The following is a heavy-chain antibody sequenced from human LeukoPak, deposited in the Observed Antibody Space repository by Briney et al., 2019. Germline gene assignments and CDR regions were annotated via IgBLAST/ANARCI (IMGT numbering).Heavy chain of an antibody. J-gene: IGHJ3*02. CDR1: GGSINYYY. V-gene: IGHV4-59*01. Sequence: SETLSLTCTGSGGSINYYYCNWIRQPPGKGLEWIGYIYSSGSTNYNPSLKSRVTISLDTSKNQFSLKLSSVTAADTAVYYCARMGDYYDSSGYRHDAFDISGQGTMVTVSS. CDR3: ARMGDYYDSSGYRHDAFDI. CDR2: IYSSGST. D-gene: IGHD3-22*01.